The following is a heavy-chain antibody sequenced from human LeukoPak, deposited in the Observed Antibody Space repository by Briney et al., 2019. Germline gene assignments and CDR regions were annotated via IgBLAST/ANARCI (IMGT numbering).Heavy chain of an antibody. D-gene: IGHD3-22*01. Sequence: SETLSLTCTVSGGSISSYYWSWIRQPPGKGLEWIGYIYYSGSTNYNPSLKSRVTISVDTSKNQFSLKLSSVTAADTAVYYCAGSNYYDSSGYYPYYFDYWGQGTLVTVSS. CDR2: IYYSGST. CDR3: AGSNYYDSSGYYPYYFDY. CDR1: GGSISSYY. V-gene: IGHV4-59*08. J-gene: IGHJ4*02.